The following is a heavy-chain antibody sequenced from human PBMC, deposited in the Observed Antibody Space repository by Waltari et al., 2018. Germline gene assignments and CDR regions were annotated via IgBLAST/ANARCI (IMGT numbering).Heavy chain of an antibody. V-gene: IGHV3-30*03. J-gene: IGHJ4*02. CDR1: GFNFNDYG. Sequence: QVPLVESGGGVVQPGGSLRLSCAGSGFNFNDYGIHWVRQAPGKGLEWLEVVSFEETTQYYADSVKGRCTISRDKSMNTVYLVMNSLRPDDTAMYYCASVTGTGYWGQGTLVTVSS. D-gene: IGHD1-1*01. CDR2: VSFEETTQ. CDR3: ASVTGTGY.